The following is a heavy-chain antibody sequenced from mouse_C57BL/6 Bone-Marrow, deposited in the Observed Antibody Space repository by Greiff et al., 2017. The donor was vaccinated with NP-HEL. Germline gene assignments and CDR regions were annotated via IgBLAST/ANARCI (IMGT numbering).Heavy chain of an antibody. D-gene: IGHD2-2*01. CDR2: IDPSDSYT. J-gene: IGHJ2*01. Sequence: QVQLQQPGAELVKPGASVKLSCKASGYTFTSYWMQWVKQRPGQGLEWIGEIDPSDSYTNYNQKFKGKATLTVDTSSSTAYMQLSSLTSEDSAVYYCARSRLPWDFDYWGQGTTLTVSS. CDR3: ARSRLPWDFDY. CDR1: GYTFTSYW. V-gene: IGHV1-50*01.